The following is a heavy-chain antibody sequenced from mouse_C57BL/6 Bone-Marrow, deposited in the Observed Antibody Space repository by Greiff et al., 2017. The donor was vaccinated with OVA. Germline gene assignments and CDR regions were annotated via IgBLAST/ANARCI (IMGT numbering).Heavy chain of an antibody. CDR2: INPNNGGT. CDR1: GYTFTDYS. J-gene: IGHJ3*01. CDR3: ARGGYDYDGFAY. V-gene: IGHV1-18*01. Sequence: EVQLQQSGPELVKPGASVKIPCKASGYTFTDYSMDWVKQSHGKSLEWIGDINPNNGGTIYNQKFKGKATLTVDKSSSTAYMELRSLTSEDTAVYYCARGGYDYDGFAYWGQGTLVTVSA. D-gene: IGHD2-4*01.